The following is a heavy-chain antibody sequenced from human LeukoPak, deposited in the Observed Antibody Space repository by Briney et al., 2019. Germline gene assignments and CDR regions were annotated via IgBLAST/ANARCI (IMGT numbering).Heavy chain of an antibody. Sequence: SETLSLTCTVSGGSISSSNYYWGWIRQPPGKGLEWIGYIYYSGSTYYNPSLKSRVTISVDTSKNQFSLKLSSVTAADTAVYYCARGTGATVVTPIYWYFDLWGRGTLVTVSS. D-gene: IGHD4-23*01. CDR2: IYYSGST. J-gene: IGHJ2*01. V-gene: IGHV4-30-4*08. CDR3: ARGTGATVVTPIYWYFDL. CDR1: GGSISSSNYY.